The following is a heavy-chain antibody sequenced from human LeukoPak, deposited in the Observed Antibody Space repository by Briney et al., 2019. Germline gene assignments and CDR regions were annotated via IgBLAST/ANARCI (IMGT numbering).Heavy chain of an antibody. J-gene: IGHJ4*02. V-gene: IGHV3-23*01. CDR1: GFTFSSYA. D-gene: IGHD2-15*01. CDR2: ISGSGGST. Sequence: GGSLRLSCAASGFTFSSYAISWVRQAPGKGLEWVSAISGSGGSTYYADSVKGRFTISRDNSKNTLYLQMNSLRAEDTAVYYCAKDQGGSRKGYFDYWGQGTLVTVSS. CDR3: AKDQGGSRKGYFDY.